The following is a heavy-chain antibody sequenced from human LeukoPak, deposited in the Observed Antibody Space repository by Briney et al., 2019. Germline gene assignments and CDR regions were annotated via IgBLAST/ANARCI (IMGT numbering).Heavy chain of an antibody. J-gene: IGHJ4*02. CDR3: ARGNWGPGMIVVVKPFDY. V-gene: IGHV4-39*01. Sequence: SETLFLACTVSNGSISSSSYYWGWIRQPPGKGLEWIGIINHSGRTYYKPSLKSRITISVDTSHSQFSLKLSSVTAADTAVYYCARGNWGPGMIVVVKPFDYWGQGTLVTVSS. CDR1: NGSISSSSYY. CDR2: INHSGRT. D-gene: IGHD3-22*01.